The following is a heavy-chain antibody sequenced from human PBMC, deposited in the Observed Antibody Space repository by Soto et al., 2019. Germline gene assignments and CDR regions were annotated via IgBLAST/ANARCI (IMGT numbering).Heavy chain of an antibody. CDR1: GYTFTGYY. V-gene: IGHV1-2*02. Sequence: ASVKVSCKASGYTFTGYYMHWVRQAPGQGLEWMGWINPNSGGTNYAQKFQGRVTMTRDTSISTAYMELSRLRSDDTAVYYCARDPEGYCSGGSCYPDGMDVWGQGTTVTVSS. CDR2: INPNSGGT. CDR3: ARDPEGYCSGGSCYPDGMDV. J-gene: IGHJ6*02. D-gene: IGHD2-15*01.